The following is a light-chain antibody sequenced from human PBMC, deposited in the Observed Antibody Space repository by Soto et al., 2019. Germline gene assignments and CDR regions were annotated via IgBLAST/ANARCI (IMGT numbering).Light chain of an antibody. V-gene: IGKV1-9*01. J-gene: IGKJ1*01. CDR2: AAS. Sequence: DIQLTQSPSFLSASVGDRVTITCRASQGISSYLAWYQQKAGKAPKLLLFAASTLVGGVPSRFSGRGSGTEFTLTISSLQADDFATYYCQQYHTDWTFGQGTKVEIK. CDR1: QGISSY. CDR3: QQYHTDWT.